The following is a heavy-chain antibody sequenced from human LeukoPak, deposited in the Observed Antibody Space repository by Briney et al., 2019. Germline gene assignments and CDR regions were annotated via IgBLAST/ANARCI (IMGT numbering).Heavy chain of an antibody. Sequence: SETLSLTCAVYGGSFSGYYWSWIRQPPGKGLEWIGEINHSGSTNYNPSLKSRVTISVDTSKNQFSLKLSSVTAADTAVYYCARVGEQWLVRRDFQHWGQGTLVTVSS. J-gene: IGHJ1*01. CDR1: GGSFSGYY. CDR3: ARVGEQWLVRRDFQH. V-gene: IGHV4-34*01. CDR2: INHSGST. D-gene: IGHD6-19*01.